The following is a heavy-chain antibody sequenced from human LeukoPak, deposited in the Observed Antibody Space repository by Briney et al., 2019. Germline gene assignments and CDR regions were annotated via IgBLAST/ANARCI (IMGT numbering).Heavy chain of an antibody. V-gene: IGHV3-74*03. D-gene: IGHD5-12*01. J-gene: IGHJ6*02. Sequence: GGSLRLSCVASGFTLSDHWMYWVRQGPSRGLAHVSRVESDTSRTTYADSVKGRFTISRDDAKNTMYLQMNSLRVEDTAVYYCVKGGHKLDIQTTHYYYGLDVWGQGTTVAVS. CDR1: GFTLSDHW. CDR2: VESDTSRT. CDR3: VKGGHKLDIQTTHYYYGLDV.